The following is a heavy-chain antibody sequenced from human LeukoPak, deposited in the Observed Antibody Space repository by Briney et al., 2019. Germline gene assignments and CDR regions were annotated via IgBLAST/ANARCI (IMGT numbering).Heavy chain of an antibody. CDR2: VWYDESNK. Sequence: PGRSLRLSCAASGFTFRSYDMHWVRQAPGKGLEWVAVVWYDESNKYYVDSVKGRFTISRDNSKNTLYLQMNSLRVEDTALYYCARGDSSGAFDIWGQGTMVTVSS. V-gene: IGHV3-33*01. CDR1: GFTFRSYD. CDR3: ARGDSSGAFDI. J-gene: IGHJ3*02. D-gene: IGHD3-22*01.